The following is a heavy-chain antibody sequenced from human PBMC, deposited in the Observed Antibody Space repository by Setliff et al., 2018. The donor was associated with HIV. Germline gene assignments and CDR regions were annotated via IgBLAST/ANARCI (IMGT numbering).Heavy chain of an antibody. V-gene: IGHV4-39*07. CDR1: GGFLSRSTYY. D-gene: IGHD1-26*01. CDR3: EAATVGEAGYYGIDV. J-gene: IGHJ6*02. CDR2: LSSNGNT. Sequence: SETLSLTCTVSGGFLSRSTYYWGWIRQPPGKGLEWIGALSSNGNTYYNPSLKSRVTLSIDSSKSLFSLKLNSVTAADTAVYYCEAATVGEAGYYGIDVWGPGTTVTVSS.